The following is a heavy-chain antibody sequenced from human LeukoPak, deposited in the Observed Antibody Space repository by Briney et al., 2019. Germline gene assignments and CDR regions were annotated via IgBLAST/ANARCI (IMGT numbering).Heavy chain of an antibody. J-gene: IGHJ3*02. D-gene: IGHD3-10*01. CDR2: IFYSGST. Sequence: PSETLSLTCTVSGGSISSYYWGWVRQPPGKALEWIGNIFYSGSTYYSPSLKSRVTISLDTSRNQFSLKLNSVTAADTAVYYCAKSNGYGLIDIWGQGTRVTVSS. CDR3: AKSNGYGLIDI. V-gene: IGHV4-39*07. CDR1: GGSISSYY.